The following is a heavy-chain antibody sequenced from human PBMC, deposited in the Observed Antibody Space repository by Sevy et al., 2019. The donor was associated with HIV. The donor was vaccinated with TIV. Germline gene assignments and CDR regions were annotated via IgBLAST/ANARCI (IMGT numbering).Heavy chain of an antibody. D-gene: IGHD3-16*01. CDR3: ARDGGCHPYSDYGMDV. J-gene: IGHJ6*02. CDR1: GGSISSYY. Sequence: SETLSLTCTVSGGSISSYYWSWIRQPPGKGLEWIGYIYYSGSTNYNPSLKSRVTISVDTSKNQFSLKLSSVTAADTAVYYCARDGGCHPYSDYGMDVWGQGTTVTDS. V-gene: IGHV4-59*01. CDR2: IYYSGST.